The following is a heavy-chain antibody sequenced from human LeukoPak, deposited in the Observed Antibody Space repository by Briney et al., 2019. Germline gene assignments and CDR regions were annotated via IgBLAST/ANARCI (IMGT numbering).Heavy chain of an antibody. CDR1: GGSISSGDYY. Sequence: SETLSLTCTVSGGSISSGDYYWSWIRQPPGKGLEWIGYIYYSGSTYYNPFLKSRVTISVDTSKNQFSLKLSSVTAADTAVYYCARQGDSGWYYFDYWGQGTLVTVSS. CDR3: ARQGDSGWYYFDY. J-gene: IGHJ4*02. D-gene: IGHD6-19*01. CDR2: IYYSGST. V-gene: IGHV4-30-4*01.